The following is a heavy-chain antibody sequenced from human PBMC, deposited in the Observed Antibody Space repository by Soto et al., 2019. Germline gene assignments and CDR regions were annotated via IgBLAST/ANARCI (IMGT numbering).Heavy chain of an antibody. J-gene: IGHJ4*02. D-gene: IGHD2-15*01. CDR3: ASATVVAGTFDF. CDR2: VSSGSSNI. V-gene: IGHV3-21*01. CDR1: GFACRSYN. Sequence: EVQLVESGGGLVKPGGSLTLSCAGSGFACRSYNMNWVRQLPGQGLEWVASVSSGSSNIYYADSVKGRFTISRDNAKDSLYRQMDSLRAEDSAVYYCASATVVAGTFDFWGQGTLLTVSS.